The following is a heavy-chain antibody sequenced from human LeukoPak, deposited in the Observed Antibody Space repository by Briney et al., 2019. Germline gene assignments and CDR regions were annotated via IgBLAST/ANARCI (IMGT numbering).Heavy chain of an antibody. CDR1: GGSFSGYY. J-gene: IGHJ4*02. CDR2: INHSGST. Sequence: SETLSLTCAVYGGSFSGYYWSWIRQPPGKGLEWIGEINHSGSTNYNPSLKSRVTISVDTSKNQFSLKLSSVTAADTAVYYCARLGEYYDILTGYPSFDYWGQGTLVIVSS. D-gene: IGHD3-9*01. V-gene: IGHV4-34*01. CDR3: ARLGEYYDILTGYPSFDY.